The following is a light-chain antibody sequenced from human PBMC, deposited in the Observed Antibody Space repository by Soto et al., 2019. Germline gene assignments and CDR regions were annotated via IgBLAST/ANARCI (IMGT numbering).Light chain of an antibody. CDR1: SSNIGSNY. Sequence: QSALTQPPSASGTPGQRVTISCSGSSSNIGSNYVYWYQQLPGTAPKLLIYRNNQRPSGVPNRFSGSKSGTSASLAISGLRSEDEADYYCAAWDDSLSVYVFGTGTRSP. CDR3: AAWDDSLSVYV. V-gene: IGLV1-47*01. CDR2: RNN. J-gene: IGLJ1*01.